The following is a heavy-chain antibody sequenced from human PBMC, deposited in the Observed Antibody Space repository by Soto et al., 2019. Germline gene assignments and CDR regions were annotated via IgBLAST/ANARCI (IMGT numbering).Heavy chain of an antibody. D-gene: IGHD6-13*01. CDR2: ISSSSSYT. V-gene: IGHV3-11*06. Sequence: GGSLRLSCAASGFTFSDYYMSWIRQAPGKGLEWVSCISSSSSYTNYADSVKGRFTISRDNAKNSLYLQMNSLRAEDTAVYYCAREPAAGKGDYWGQGTLVTVSS. J-gene: IGHJ4*02. CDR3: AREPAAGKGDY. CDR1: GFTFSDYY.